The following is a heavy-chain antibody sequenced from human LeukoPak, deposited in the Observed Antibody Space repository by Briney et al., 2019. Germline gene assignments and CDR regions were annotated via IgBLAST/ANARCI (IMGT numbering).Heavy chain of an antibody. CDR3: ARGLGIQLWLVGFDY. J-gene: IGHJ4*02. V-gene: IGHV4-39*07. CDR2: IYHSGST. D-gene: IGHD5-18*01. Sequence: SETLSLTCTVSGGSLSSSSYYWGWIRQPPGKGPEWVGSIYHSGSTYHNPSLKSRVTISVDTSKNQFSLKLRSVTAADTAVYYCARGLGIQLWLVGFDYWGQGTLVTVSS. CDR1: GGSLSSSSYY.